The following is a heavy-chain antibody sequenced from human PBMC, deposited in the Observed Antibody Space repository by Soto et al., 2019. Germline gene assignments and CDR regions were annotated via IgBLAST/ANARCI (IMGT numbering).Heavy chain of an antibody. J-gene: IGHJ4*02. V-gene: IGHV1-69*02. CDR1: GDTFNFYS. Sequence: QVQLVQSGAEVKSAGSSVKVSCKASGDTFNFYSINWVRQAPGLGLEWVGRVNPILSMSNYAQRFQGRVTMTADKSPGTAYMELGCLGSEDTAIYYCASNYGAGYRALDSWGQGALVTVSS. CDR2: VNPILSMS. CDR3: ASNYGAGYRALDS. D-gene: IGHD3-10*01.